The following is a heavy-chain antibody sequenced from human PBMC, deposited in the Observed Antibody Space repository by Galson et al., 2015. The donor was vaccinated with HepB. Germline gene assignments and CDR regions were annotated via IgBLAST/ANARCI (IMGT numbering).Heavy chain of an antibody. Sequence: SLRLSCAASGFTLKTYPMSWVRQAPGKGLEWVSTITGNAFSTHYADSVSGRFTISRDDNNNILYLQMNNLRAEDTAVYYCAKGAVGANGLFDPWGQGTLVTVSS. CDR3: AKGAVGANGLFDP. J-gene: IGHJ5*02. CDR2: ITGNAFST. D-gene: IGHD1-26*01. CDR1: GFTLKTYP. V-gene: IGHV3-23*01.